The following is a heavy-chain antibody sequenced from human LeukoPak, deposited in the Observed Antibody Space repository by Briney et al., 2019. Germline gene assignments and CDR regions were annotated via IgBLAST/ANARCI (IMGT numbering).Heavy chain of an antibody. CDR2: INDRGST. J-gene: IGHJ5*02. Sequence: SETLSLTCAVYGGTFTDYYWSWLRQSPGKGLEWIGEINDRGSTSYNPSLKSRVTISVDTSKNQFSLKLSSVTAADTAVYYCARHFYSRFDPWGQGTLVTVSS. V-gene: IGHV4-34*01. CDR1: GGTFTDYY. D-gene: IGHD3-3*02. CDR3: ARHFYSRFDP.